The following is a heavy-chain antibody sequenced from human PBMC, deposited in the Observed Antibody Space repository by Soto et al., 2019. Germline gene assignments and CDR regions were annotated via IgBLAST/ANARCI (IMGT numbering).Heavy chain of an antibody. CDR3: ASQSITMVRGVIVVWFDP. CDR1: GGSISSSNW. V-gene: IGHV4-4*02. Sequence: SETLTLTCADSGGSISSSNWWSWVRQPPGKGLEWIGEIYHSGSTNYNPSLKSRVTISVDTSKNQFSLKLISVTAADTAVYYCASQSITMVRGVIVVWFDPWGQGTLVTVSS. CDR2: IYHSGST. D-gene: IGHD3-10*01. J-gene: IGHJ5*02.